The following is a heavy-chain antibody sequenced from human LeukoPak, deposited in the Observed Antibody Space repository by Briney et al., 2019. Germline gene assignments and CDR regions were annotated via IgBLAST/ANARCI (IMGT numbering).Heavy chain of an antibody. J-gene: IGHJ4*02. V-gene: IGHV3-30*18. D-gene: IGHD5-12*01. CDR1: GFTFSSYG. CDR3: AKDRGYSHGFEY. Sequence: GGSLRLSCAASGFTFSSYGMHWVRQAPGQELEWVAAISYDGRDKAHVDSVKGRFTISRDNSKNTLYLQMNSLRAEDTAVYYCAKDRGYSHGFEYWGQGTLVTVSS. CDR2: ISYDGRDK.